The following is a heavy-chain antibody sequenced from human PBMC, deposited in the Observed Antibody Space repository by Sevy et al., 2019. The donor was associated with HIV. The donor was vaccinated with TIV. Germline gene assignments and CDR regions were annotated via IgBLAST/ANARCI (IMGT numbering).Heavy chain of an antibody. Sequence: ASVKVSCKASGGTFSSYAISWVRQAPGQGLEWMGGIIPIFGTANYAQKFQGRVTITADESTSTAYMELSSLSSEDTAVYYCARASETPSGSYLLYYGMDVWGQGTTVTVSS. D-gene: IGHD1-26*01. CDR3: ARASETPSGSYLLYYGMDV. CDR2: IIPIFGTA. CDR1: GGTFSSYA. J-gene: IGHJ6*02. V-gene: IGHV1-69*13.